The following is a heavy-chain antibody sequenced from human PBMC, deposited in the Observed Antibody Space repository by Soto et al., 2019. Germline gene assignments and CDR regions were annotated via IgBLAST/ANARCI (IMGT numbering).Heavy chain of an antibody. D-gene: IGHD2-21*02. V-gene: IGHV3-33*01. Sequence: QVQLVESGGGVVQPGRSLRLSCAASGFTFSSYGMHWVRQAPGKGLEWVAVIWYDGSDKYYADSVKGRFTISRDNSKNTLYLQMNSLRAEDTAVYYCAREGTPVVTATQPYGYFDLWGRGTLVTVSS. CDR1: GFTFSSYG. CDR3: AREGTPVVTATQPYGYFDL. J-gene: IGHJ2*01. CDR2: IWYDGSDK.